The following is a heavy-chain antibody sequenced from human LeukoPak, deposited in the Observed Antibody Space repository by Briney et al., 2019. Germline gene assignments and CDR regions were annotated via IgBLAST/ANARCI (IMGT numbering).Heavy chain of an antibody. Sequence: GGSLRLSCAASGFTFSGSAMHWVRQAHGKGLEWLGRIGSRANSYTTVSAAPVQGRFIISRDDSMDMAYLQMNSLRVEDTAVYYCTRHSDKYCSGAGCFHYNFYGLDVWGQGTTVTVSS. J-gene: IGHJ6*02. CDR1: GFTFSGSA. CDR3: TRHSDKYCSGAGCFHYNFYGLDV. D-gene: IGHD2-15*01. V-gene: IGHV3-73*01. CDR2: IGSRANSYTT.